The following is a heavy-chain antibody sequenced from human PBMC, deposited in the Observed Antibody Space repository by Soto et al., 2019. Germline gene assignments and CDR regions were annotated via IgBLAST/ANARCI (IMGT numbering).Heavy chain of an antibody. CDR1: GFTFSSYA. V-gene: IGHV3-30-3*01. Sequence: GESLKISCAASGFTFSSYAMHWVRQAPGKGLEWVAVISYDGSNKYYADSVKGRFTISRDNSKNTLYLQMNSLRAEDTAVYYCARDVILTGYYYLLHNWFAPWGQGTLVTVSS. CDR3: ARDVILTGYYYLLHNWFAP. D-gene: IGHD3-9*01. CDR2: ISYDGSNK. J-gene: IGHJ5*02.